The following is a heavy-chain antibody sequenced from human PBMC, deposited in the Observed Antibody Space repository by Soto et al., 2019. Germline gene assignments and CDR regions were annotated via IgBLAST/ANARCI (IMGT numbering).Heavy chain of an antibody. CDR2: IIPIFGTA. Sequence: SVKVSCKASGGTFSSYAISWVRQAPGQGLEWMGGIIPIFGTANYAQKFQGRVTITADESTSTAYMELSSLRSEDTAVYYCARVYYDSSGHFDYWGQGTLVTAPQ. J-gene: IGHJ4*02. CDR3: ARVYYDSSGHFDY. D-gene: IGHD3-22*01. CDR1: GGTFSSYA. V-gene: IGHV1-69*13.